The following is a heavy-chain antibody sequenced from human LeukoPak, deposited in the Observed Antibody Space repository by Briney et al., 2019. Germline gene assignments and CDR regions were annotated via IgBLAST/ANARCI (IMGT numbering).Heavy chain of an antibody. CDR3: ARSVGATPLDY. CDR2: IYPSDSET. J-gene: IGHJ4*02. Sequence: RGESLKISCKGSRYSFTSYWIAWVRQLPGKGLEWMGIIYPSDSETTYSPSFQGQVTISADKSISTAYLQWSSLTASDTAMYYCARSVGATPLDYWGQGTPVTVSS. V-gene: IGHV5-51*01. CDR1: RYSFTSYW. D-gene: IGHD1-26*01.